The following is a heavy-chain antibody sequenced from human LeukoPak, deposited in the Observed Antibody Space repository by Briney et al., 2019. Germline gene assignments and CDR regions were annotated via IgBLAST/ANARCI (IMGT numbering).Heavy chain of an antibody. D-gene: IGHD1-1*01. V-gene: IGHV3-21*01. CDR2: ISSSRSYI. CDR1: GFTFSSYS. Sequence: NPGGSLRLSCAASGFTFSSYSMNSVRQAPGKGLERVSSISSSRSYIYYVDLVKGRFTISRDNAKNSLYLQMNSLRAEDTAVYYCARDLPDEVPSFDLWGRGTLVTVSS. J-gene: IGHJ2*01. CDR3: ARDLPDEVPSFDL.